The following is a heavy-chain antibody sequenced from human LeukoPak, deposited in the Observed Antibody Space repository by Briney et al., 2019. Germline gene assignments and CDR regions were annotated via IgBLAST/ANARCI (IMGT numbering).Heavy chain of an antibody. CDR3: ARQTGESTNFDN. J-gene: IGHJ4*02. Sequence: GGSLRLSCAASGFSVSGHYMSWVRQAPGKGLQWVSILFTDGTTYYADSVRGRFAISRDSYRNTLYLHMTGLRADDTALYFCARQTGESTNFDNWGQGTLVTVSS. CDR1: GFSVSGHY. CDR2: LFTDGTT. V-gene: IGHV3-53*01. D-gene: IGHD2-2*01.